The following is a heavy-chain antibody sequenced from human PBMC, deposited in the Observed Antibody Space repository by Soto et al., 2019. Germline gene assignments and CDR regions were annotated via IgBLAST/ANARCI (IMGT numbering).Heavy chain of an antibody. CDR2: IYYSGST. D-gene: IGHD6-13*01. CDR3: ARGSDSSSWHGIFDY. V-gene: IGHV4-31*03. CDR1: GGSISTGGYY. Sequence: QVQLQESGPELVKPSQTLSLTCTVSGGSISTGGYYWSWIRQHPGRGLEWIGYIYYSGSTYYNPSLHSRVTISVDTSKNQFCLKLSSVTAADTAVYYCARGSDSSSWHGIFDYWGQGTLVTVSS. J-gene: IGHJ4*02.